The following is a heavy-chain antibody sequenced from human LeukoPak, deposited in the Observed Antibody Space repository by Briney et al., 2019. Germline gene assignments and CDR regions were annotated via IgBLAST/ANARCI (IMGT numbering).Heavy chain of an antibody. CDR2: ISAYNGNT. V-gene: IGHV1-18*04. Sequence: ASVKVSCKASGYTFTSYGISWVRQAPGQGLEWMGWISAYNGNTNYAQKLQGRVTMTTDTSTSTAYMELRSLRSDDTAVYYCARRLLWFGELSMDVWGKGTTVTVSS. CDR1: GYTFTSYG. CDR3: ARRLLWFGELSMDV. J-gene: IGHJ6*03. D-gene: IGHD3-10*01.